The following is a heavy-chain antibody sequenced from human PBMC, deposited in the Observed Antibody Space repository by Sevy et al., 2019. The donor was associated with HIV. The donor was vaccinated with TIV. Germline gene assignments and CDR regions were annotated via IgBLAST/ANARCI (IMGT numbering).Heavy chain of an antibody. D-gene: IGHD2-8*01. Sequence: GGSLRLSCAASGFTFSKYSMSWVRQPPGKGLEWVSTLSFGCGEINYADSVKGWFTISRDNSKSSVCLQMNNLRPEDTAVYYCAREGCTKPHDYWGQGTLVTVSS. CDR1: GFTFSKYS. CDR2: LSFGCGEI. V-gene: IGHV3-23*01. CDR3: AREGCTKPHDY. J-gene: IGHJ4*02.